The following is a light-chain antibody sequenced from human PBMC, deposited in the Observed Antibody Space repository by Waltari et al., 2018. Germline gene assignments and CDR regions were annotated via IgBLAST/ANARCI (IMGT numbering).Light chain of an antibody. CDR3: CSYAGSSFVV. V-gene: IGLV2-23*02. J-gene: IGLJ2*01. CDR2: EVS. CDR1: SSDVGRYNL. Sequence: QSALTQPASVSGSPGQSITISCTGTSSDVGRYNLVSWYQQHPGKAPKLMIYEVSTRPSGVSNRLSGSKSGNTASLTSSGLQAEDEADYYCCSYAGSSFVVFGGGTKLTVL.